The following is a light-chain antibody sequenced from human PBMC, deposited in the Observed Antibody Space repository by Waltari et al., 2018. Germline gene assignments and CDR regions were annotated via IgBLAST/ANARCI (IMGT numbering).Light chain of an antibody. Sequence: DIQMTQSPSTLSAAVGDSVTITCRTSQSISNWLAWYQQKPGKAPNLLIYKASILKSGVPSRFSGSGSGTQFTLTINSLQPGDFATYYCQQYNTYSSFGQGTKLEIK. CDR3: QQYNTYSS. CDR1: QSISNW. CDR2: KAS. J-gene: IGKJ2*01. V-gene: IGKV1-5*03.